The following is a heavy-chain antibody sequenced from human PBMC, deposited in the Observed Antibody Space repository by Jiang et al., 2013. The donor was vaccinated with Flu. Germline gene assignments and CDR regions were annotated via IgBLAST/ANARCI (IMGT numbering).Heavy chain of an antibody. CDR2: INTNTGNP. CDR3: ARGPGTYPLDY. CDR1: GYTFTTFA. V-gene: IGHV7-4-1*02. J-gene: IGHJ4*02. Sequence: QSGSELKKPGASVKVSCEASGYTFTTFAVNWVRQAPGQGLEWMGWINTNTGNPAYAQGFTGRFVFSLDTSVSTAYLQISSLKAEDTAVYYCARGPGTYPLDYWGQGTLVTVSS. D-gene: IGHD3-10*01.